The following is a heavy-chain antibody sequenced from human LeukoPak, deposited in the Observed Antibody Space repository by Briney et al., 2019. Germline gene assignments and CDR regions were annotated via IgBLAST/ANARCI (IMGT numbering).Heavy chain of an antibody. V-gene: IGHV3-30*01. D-gene: IGHD3-22*01. CDR1: GFTFSSYA. CDR2: ISYDGSNK. J-gene: IGHJ3*02. CDR3: ARHGDYYDSSGYYAPYDAFDI. Sequence: TGGSLRLSCAASGFTFSSYAMHWVRQAPGNGLEWVAVISYDGSNKYYADSVKGRFTISRDNSKNTLYLQMNSLRAEDTAVYYCARHGDYYDSSGYYAPYDAFDIWGQGTMVTVSS.